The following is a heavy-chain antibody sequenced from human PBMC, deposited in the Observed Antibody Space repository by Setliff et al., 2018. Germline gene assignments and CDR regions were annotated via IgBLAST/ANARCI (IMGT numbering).Heavy chain of an antibody. CDR3: ARAPRLEWILPTFDY. CDR1: GYTFVSYG. D-gene: IGHD3-3*01. J-gene: IGHJ4*02. CDR2: ISAYTGKA. V-gene: IGHV1-18*01. Sequence: ASVKVSCKAAGYTFVSYGLSWVRQAPGQGLEWMGWISAYTGKADYAQNFQGRVTMTTDTSTSTAYMELRSLTSDDTAVYFCARAPRLEWILPTFDYWGQGTQVTVSS.